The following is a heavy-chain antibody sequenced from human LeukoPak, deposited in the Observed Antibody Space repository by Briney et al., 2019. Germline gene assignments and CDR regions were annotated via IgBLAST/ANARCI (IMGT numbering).Heavy chain of an antibody. Sequence: GRSLRLSCAASGFPFSSYGMHWVRQAPGRGLEWVAIRWDDGSNKYYPDTMKGRFTIGRDNSKNTLYLQMNSLRAEDTAVYYCAKDFSYYDSSSSGPDYWGQGTLVTVSS. D-gene: IGHD3-22*01. J-gene: IGHJ4*02. CDR1: GFPFSSYG. V-gene: IGHV3-33*06. CDR2: RWDDGSNK. CDR3: AKDFSYYDSSSSGPDY.